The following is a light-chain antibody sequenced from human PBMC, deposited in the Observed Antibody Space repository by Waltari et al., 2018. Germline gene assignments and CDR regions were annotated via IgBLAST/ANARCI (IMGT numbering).Light chain of an antibody. CDR2: KVS. CDR1: QSLVSSDGNTY. J-gene: IGKJ1*01. CDR3: MQGIHRPWT. V-gene: IGKV2-30*01. Sequence: DVVMTQSPLSLPVTLGQPASISCRSSQSLVSSDGNTYFNWFHQRPGQSPRRLIYKVSLRDSGVPDRFSGSGSGTDFTLRISRVEAEDVGVYYCMQGIHRPWTFGQGTKVEI.